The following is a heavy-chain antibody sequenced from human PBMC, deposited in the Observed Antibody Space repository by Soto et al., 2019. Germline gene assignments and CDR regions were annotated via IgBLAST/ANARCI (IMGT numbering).Heavy chain of an antibody. CDR2: IKQDGSEK. Sequence: PGGSLRLSCAASGFTFSGYWMNWVRQAPGKEPEWVANIKQDGSEKGYVDSVKGRFTISRDNTKKSLYLQMNSLRAEDTAVYYCAREGDGVDGPPTFDYWGRGTLVTVSS. V-gene: IGHV3-7*03. D-gene: IGHD3-16*01. J-gene: IGHJ4*02. CDR1: GFTFSGYW. CDR3: AREGDGVDGPPTFDY.